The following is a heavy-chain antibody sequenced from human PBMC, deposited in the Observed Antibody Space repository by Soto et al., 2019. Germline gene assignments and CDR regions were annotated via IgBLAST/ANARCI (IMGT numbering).Heavy chain of an antibody. Sequence: SXKVSCKASGYIXTANFIHLVRQAPGQGLEWMGRLNPNTGDAEYAQEFQGRVTMTRDTSISKAYMEVTSMTSYDTAVYYCARVFREHSSRYWIDSWGQGTLGTVS. CDR1: GYIXTANF. D-gene: IGHD3-22*01. CDR2: LNPNTGDA. CDR3: ARVFREHSSRYWIDS. V-gene: IGHV1-2*06. J-gene: IGHJ4*02.